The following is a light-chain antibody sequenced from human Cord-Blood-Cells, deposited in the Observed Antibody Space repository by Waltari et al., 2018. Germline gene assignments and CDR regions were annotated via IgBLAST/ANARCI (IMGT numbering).Light chain of an antibody. CDR1: SSDVGGYHY. CDR3: SSYAGSNNFDVV. Sequence: QSALTQPPSASGSPGPSVTISCTGTSSDVGGYHYVSWYQQHPGKAPKRMIYEVSKRPSGVPDRFSGSKSGNTASLTVSGLQAEDEADYYCSSYAGSNNFDVVFGGGTKLTVL. V-gene: IGLV2-8*01. J-gene: IGLJ2*01. CDR2: EVS.